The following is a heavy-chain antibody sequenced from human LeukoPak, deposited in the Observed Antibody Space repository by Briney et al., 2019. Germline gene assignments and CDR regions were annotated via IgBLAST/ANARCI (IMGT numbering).Heavy chain of an antibody. CDR3: ARVSYDSSGFVSFFDY. J-gene: IGHJ4*02. D-gene: IGHD3-22*01. Sequence: PGGSLRLSCAAAGFMFSSYDMHWVRQAAGKGLEWVSAIDTAGDTYYPGSVKGRFTISRENAKNSLYLQMHSLRAGDTAVYYCARVSYDSSGFVSFFDYWGQGTLVTVSS. V-gene: IGHV3-13*01. CDR1: GFMFSSYD. CDR2: IDTAGDT.